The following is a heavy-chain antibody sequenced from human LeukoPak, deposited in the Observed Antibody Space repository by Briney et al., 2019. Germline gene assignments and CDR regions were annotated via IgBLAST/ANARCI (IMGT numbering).Heavy chain of an antibody. J-gene: IGHJ3*02. Sequence: SETLSLTCAVYGGSFSGYYWSWIRQPPGKGLEWIGYIYYSGSTYYNPSLKSRVTMSVDTSKNQFSLKLSSVTAVDTAVYYCARRMTTRAFDIWGQGTMVTVSS. V-gene: IGHV4-34*10. CDR1: GGSFSGYY. D-gene: IGHD1-14*01. CDR3: ARRMTTRAFDI. CDR2: IYYSGST.